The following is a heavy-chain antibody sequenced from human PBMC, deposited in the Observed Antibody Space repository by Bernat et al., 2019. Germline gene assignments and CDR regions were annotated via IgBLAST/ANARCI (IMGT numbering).Heavy chain of an antibody. CDR3: GKAVSGYETYPPNWFAP. Sequence: EVQLLESGGGLVQPGGSLRLSCTASGFTFNSYAMAWVRQTPGKGLEWVSYISATGGNTDYADSVKGRFTVSRDNSKKSLFLQMNSLRAEDTALYFCGKAVSGYETYPPNWFAPWGQETLVTVSS. CDR1: GFTFNSYA. J-gene: IGHJ5*02. D-gene: IGHD2-2*01. CDR2: ISATGGNT. V-gene: IGHV3-23*01.